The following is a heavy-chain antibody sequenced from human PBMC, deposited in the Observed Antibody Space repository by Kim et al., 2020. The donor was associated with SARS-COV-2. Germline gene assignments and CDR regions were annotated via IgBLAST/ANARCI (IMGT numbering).Heavy chain of an antibody. V-gene: IGHV4-34*01. D-gene: IGHD2-2*01. CDR3: ARGQNQLSEQFDY. J-gene: IGHJ4*02. CDR2: INHSGST. Sequence: SETLSLTCAVYGGSFSGYYWSWIRQPPGKGLEWIGEINHSGSTNYNPSLKSRVTISVDTSKNQFSLKLSSVTAADTAVYYCARGQNQLSEQFDYWGQGTLVTVSS. CDR1: GGSFSGYY.